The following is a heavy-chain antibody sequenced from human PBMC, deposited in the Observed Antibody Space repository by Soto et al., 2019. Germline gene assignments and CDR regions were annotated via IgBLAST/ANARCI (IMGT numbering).Heavy chain of an antibody. Sequence: QVQLVQSGAEVKKPGSSVKVSCKASGGTFSSYAISWVRQAPGQGLEWMGGIIPILGTANYAQKFQGRVTITADESTSTAYMELSSLRSEDTAVYYCARGGDGVDCSSTSCYTGDYYYGMDVWGQGTTVTVSS. CDR1: GGTFSSYA. D-gene: IGHD2-2*02. J-gene: IGHJ6*02. CDR3: ARGGDGVDCSSTSCYTGDYYYGMDV. V-gene: IGHV1-69*01. CDR2: IIPILGTA.